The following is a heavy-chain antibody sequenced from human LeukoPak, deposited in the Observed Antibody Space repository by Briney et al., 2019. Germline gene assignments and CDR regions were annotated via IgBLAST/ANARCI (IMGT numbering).Heavy chain of an antibody. CDR3: ASPLTYGTDWYFDL. D-gene: IGHD2-8*01. CDR1: GGSISSYH. CDR2: IHYSGNT. J-gene: IGHJ2*01. V-gene: IGHV4-59*01. Sequence: SETLSLTCTVSGGSISSYHWSWIRQPPGKTLDWIGYIHYSGNTNYNPSLKSRVTISVATSKDQFSLKLSSVTAEDTAVYYCASPLTYGTDWYFDLWGRGTLVTVSS.